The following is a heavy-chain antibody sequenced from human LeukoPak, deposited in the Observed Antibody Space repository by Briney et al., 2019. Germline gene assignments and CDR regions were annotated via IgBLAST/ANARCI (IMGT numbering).Heavy chain of an antibody. CDR3: ARKTLRFLDPFDY. Sequence: SVKVSCKASGGTFSSYAISWVRQAPGQGLEWMGGIIPIFGTANYAQKFQGRVTITADESTSTAYMELSSLRSEDTAVYYCARKTLRFLDPFDYWGQGTLVAVSS. D-gene: IGHD3-3*01. CDR2: IIPIFGTA. V-gene: IGHV1-69*13. J-gene: IGHJ4*02. CDR1: GGTFSSYA.